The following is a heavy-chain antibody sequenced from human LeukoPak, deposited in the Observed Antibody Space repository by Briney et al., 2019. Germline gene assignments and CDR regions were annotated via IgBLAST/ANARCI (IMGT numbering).Heavy chain of an antibody. Sequence: PSETLSLTCTVSGCSISSGSYYWSWIPQPAGKGLEWIGRIYTSGSTNYNPSLKSRATMSVDTSKNQYSLKLSSVTAADTAVYYCARDGGATYFDWLLYNNWFDPWGQGTLVTVSS. J-gene: IGHJ5*02. CDR2: IYTSGST. V-gene: IGHV4-61*02. D-gene: IGHD3-9*01. CDR3: ARDGGATYFDWLLYNNWFDP. CDR1: GCSISSGSYY.